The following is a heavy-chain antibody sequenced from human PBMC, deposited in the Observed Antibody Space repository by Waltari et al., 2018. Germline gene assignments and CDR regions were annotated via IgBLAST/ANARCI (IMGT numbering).Heavy chain of an antibody. CDR1: GYTFTGYF. Sequence: QVHLVQSGAEVKKPGASVKVSCKASGYTFTGYFIQWVRRAPGQGLEWMGPINPKRGDTNYAQKFQGRVTLTRDTSINTAYMELSSLKSDDTAVYYCARDLGSDYGNRDYWGQGTLVTVPS. CDR3: ARDLGSDYGNRDY. V-gene: IGHV1-2*06. J-gene: IGHJ4*02. CDR2: INPKRGDT. D-gene: IGHD4-17*01.